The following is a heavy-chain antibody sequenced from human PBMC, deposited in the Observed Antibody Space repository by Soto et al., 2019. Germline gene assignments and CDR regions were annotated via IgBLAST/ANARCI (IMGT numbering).Heavy chain of an antibody. D-gene: IGHD3-10*01. Sequence: PSETLSLTCTVSGGSISSYYWSWIRQPPGKELEWIGYIYSSGSTNYNPSLKSRVTISVDTSKNQFSLKLNSMTAADTAVYYCARHNYGSGSTYFDYWGQGTLVTVSS. J-gene: IGHJ4*02. CDR2: IYSSGST. CDR3: ARHNYGSGSTYFDY. V-gene: IGHV4-59*08. CDR1: GGSISSYY.